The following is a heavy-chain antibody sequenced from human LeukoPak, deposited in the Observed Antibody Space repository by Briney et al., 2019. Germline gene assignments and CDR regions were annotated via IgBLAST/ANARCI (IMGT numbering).Heavy chain of an antibody. V-gene: IGHV3-48*01. D-gene: IGHD5-24*01. J-gene: IGHJ4*02. Sequence: GGALRLSCAASGFTFCAYSMNWVRQAPGKGLEWISYIGSSSGNTKYADSVKGRFTISGDKAKNSLYLQMNSLRVEDTAVYYCARDYKYAFDNWGQGTLVTVSS. CDR2: IGSSSGNT. CDR1: GFTFCAYS. CDR3: ARDYKYAFDN.